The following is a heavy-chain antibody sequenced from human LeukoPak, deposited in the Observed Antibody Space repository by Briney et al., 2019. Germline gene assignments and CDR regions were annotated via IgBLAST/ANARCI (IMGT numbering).Heavy chain of an antibody. CDR2: INPNSGGT. CDR3: ARDPTNSGSYYNLISHFDY. CDR1: GGTFSSYT. Sequence: ASVKVSCKASGGTFSSYTITWVRQAPGQGLEWMGWINPNSGGTNYAQKFQGRVTMTRDTSISTAYMELGRLRSDDTAVYYCARDPTNSGSYYNLISHFDYWGQGTLVTVSS. V-gene: IGHV1-2*02. D-gene: IGHD3-10*01. J-gene: IGHJ4*02.